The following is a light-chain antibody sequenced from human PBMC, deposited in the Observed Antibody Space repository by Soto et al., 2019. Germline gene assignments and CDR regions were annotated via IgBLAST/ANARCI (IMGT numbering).Light chain of an antibody. V-gene: IGKV1-39*01. CDR3: QQSYSNTIT. CDR2: AAY. Sequence: IQLTQSPASLSASVGERGTITCRASQSISSYLNWYQKTPGKAHKLLSYAAYNLQTGVPSRFSGVGSVGKDCTRNITSLPPEELETDYCQQSYSNTITFGQGTRLEI. CDR1: QSISSY. J-gene: IGKJ5*01.